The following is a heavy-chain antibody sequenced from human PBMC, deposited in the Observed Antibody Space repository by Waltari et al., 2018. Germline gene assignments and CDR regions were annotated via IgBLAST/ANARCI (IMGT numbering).Heavy chain of an antibody. J-gene: IGHJ4*02. V-gene: IGHV3-33*01. CDR3: ARDLSYGYGWVDY. D-gene: IGHD5-18*01. Sequence: QVQLVESGGGVVQPGRSLRLSCAASGFTFSSYGMHWVRKAPGKGLEWVAVIWYDGSNKYYADSVKGRFTISRDNSKNTLYLQMNSLRAEDTAVYYCARDLSYGYGWVDYWGQGTLVTVSS. CDR1: GFTFSSYG. CDR2: IWYDGSNK.